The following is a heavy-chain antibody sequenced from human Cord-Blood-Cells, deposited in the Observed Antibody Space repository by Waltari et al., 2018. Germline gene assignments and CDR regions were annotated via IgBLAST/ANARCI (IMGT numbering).Heavy chain of an antibody. J-gene: IGHJ3*02. D-gene: IGHD6-13*01. V-gene: IGHV1-18*01. Sequence: VQLVPSGAEVKKPGASVKVYCKASGYTFTRYGNSWLRQAPGKWLEWMRLISAYNGNTNYAQKLQGRVTMTTDTSTSTAYMELRSLRSDDTAVYYCARGGAAGNAFDIWGQGTMVTVSS. CDR2: ISAYNGNT. CDR1: GYTFTRYG. CDR3: ARGGAAGNAFDI.